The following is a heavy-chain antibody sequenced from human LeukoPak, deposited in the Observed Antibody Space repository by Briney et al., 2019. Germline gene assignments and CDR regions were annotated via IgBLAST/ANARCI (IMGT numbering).Heavy chain of an antibody. D-gene: IGHD2-15*01. CDR1: GFTFSSYG. V-gene: IGHV3-30*18. CDR3: AKNSIVVVVAATLDY. CDR2: ISYDGSNK. Sequence: GGSLRLSCAASGFTFSSYGMHWVRQAPGKGLEWVAVISYDGSNKYYANSVKGRFTISRDNSKNTLYLQMNSLRAEDTAVYYCAKNSIVVVVAATLDYWGQGTPVTVSS. J-gene: IGHJ4*02.